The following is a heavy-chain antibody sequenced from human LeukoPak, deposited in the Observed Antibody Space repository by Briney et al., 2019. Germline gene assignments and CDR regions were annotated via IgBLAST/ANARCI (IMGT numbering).Heavy chain of an antibody. CDR2: IKKDGSEK. Sequence: PGGSLRLSCAASGFIFSDYWMSWVRQAPGKRPEWVGNIKKDGSEKYYVDSVKGRFTISRDNAKNSLYLQMNSLRAEDTAIYYCARCGRMRIFGAAGRTGFDPWGQGTLVIVSS. D-gene: IGHD3-3*01. CDR1: GFIFSDYW. J-gene: IGHJ5*02. CDR3: ARCGRMRIFGAAGRTGFDP. V-gene: IGHV3-7*01.